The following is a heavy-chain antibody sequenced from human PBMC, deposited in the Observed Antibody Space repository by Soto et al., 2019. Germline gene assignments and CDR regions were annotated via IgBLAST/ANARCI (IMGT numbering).Heavy chain of an antibody. Sequence: SQRLSHTCAISGDSVASNSAACNWIRQSPSKSLEWLGRTYYRSKWFHDSAVSVKSRIIINPNTSKNQISLQLNSVTPEDTAVYYCARGYSGYDYYYYMDVWGKGTTVTSP. D-gene: IGHD5-12*01. J-gene: IGHJ6*03. CDR3: ARGYSGYDYYYYMDV. V-gene: IGHV6-1*01. CDR2: TYYRSKWFH. CDR1: GDSVASNSAA.